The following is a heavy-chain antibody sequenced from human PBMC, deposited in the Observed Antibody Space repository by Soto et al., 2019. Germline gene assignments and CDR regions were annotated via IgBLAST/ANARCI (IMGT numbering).Heavy chain of an antibody. J-gene: IGHJ6*02. CDR3: ARNRGYSGYDYSYYYGMDV. CDR2: IIPIFGTA. V-gene: IGHV1-69*13. D-gene: IGHD5-12*01. Sequence: SVKVSCKASGGTFSSYAISWVRQAPGQGLEWMGGIIPIFGTANYAQKFQGRVTITADESTSTAYMELSSLRSEDTAVYYCARNRGYSGYDYSYYYGMDVWGQGTKVTVSS. CDR1: GGTFSSYA.